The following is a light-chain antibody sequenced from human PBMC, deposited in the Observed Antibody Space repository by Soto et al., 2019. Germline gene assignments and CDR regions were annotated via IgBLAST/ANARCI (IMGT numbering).Light chain of an antibody. J-gene: IGKJ1*01. CDR1: QSVSSN. CDR2: GAS. Sequence: EIVMTQSPATLSVSPGERATLSCRASQSVSSNLAWYHQKPGQAPRLLIYGASTRATGIPARFSGSGSGTEFILTISSLQSEDFAVYYCQQYNNWPPWTFGQGTKVEIK. CDR3: QQYNNWPPWT. V-gene: IGKV3-15*01.